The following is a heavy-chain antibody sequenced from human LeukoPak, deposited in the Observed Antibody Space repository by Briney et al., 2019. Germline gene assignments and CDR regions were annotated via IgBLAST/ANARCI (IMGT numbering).Heavy chain of an antibody. V-gene: IGHV4-39*01. J-gene: IGHJ4*02. CDR1: GGSISSSSYY. D-gene: IGHD3-9*01. CDR2: IYYSGST. Sequence: SETQSLTCTVSGGSISSSSYYWGWIRQPPGKGLEWIGSIYYSGSTYYNPSLKSRVTISVDTSKNQFSLKLSSVTAADTAVYYCAQTYYDILTGHAPVGYWGQGTLVTVSS. CDR3: AQTYYDILTGHAPVGY.